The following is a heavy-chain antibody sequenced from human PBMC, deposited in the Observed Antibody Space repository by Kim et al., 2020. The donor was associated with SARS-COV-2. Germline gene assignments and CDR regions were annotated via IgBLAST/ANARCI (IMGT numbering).Heavy chain of an antibody. V-gene: IGHV4-59*08. J-gene: IGHJ4*02. CDR1: GASISPRY. Sequence: SETLSLTCSVSGASISPRYWSWIRQPPGKGLEWIGYIYHSGSTNYNPSLKSRVSISVDKSKNQFSLTLTSVTAADTAVYICARHSPEDTSRFDFWGQG. CDR3: ARHSPEDTSRFDF. CDR2: IYHSGST.